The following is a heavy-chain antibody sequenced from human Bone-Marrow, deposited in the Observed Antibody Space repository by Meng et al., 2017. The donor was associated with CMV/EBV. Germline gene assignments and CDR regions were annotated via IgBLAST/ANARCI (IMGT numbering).Heavy chain of an antibody. J-gene: IGHJ4*02. V-gene: IGHV3-30*04. Sequence: GESLKISCAASGFTFSSYAMHWVRQAPGKGLEWVAVISYDGSNKYYADSVKGRFTISRDNSKNTLYLQMNSLRAEDTAVYYCARAFGWLSSGTSRGGSGFDYWGQGTLVTVSS. D-gene: IGHD3-22*01. CDR1: GFTFSSYA. CDR3: ARAFGWLSSGTSRGGSGFDY. CDR2: ISYDGSNK.